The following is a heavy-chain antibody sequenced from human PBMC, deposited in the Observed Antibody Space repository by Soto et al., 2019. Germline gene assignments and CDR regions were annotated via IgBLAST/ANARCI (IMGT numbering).Heavy chain of an antibody. D-gene: IGHD3-16*01. J-gene: IGHJ1*01. CDR2: ISAYKGST. V-gene: IGHV1-18*01. CDR3: ARIRYVDHVHFQH. CDR1: GYSFASYG. Sequence: QVQLVQSGTEVKKPGASVKVSCKASGYSFASYGFSWVRQAPGQGLEWMGWISAYKGSTKYAQKFQGRVTMTTDTSKSKAYLELRSLRLDDTYVYYCARIRYVDHVHFQHGGKGTLVTVSS.